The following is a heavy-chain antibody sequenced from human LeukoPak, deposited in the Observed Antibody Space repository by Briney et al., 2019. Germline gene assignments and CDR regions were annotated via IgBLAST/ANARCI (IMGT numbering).Heavy chain of an antibody. CDR2: INHSGST. V-gene: IGHV4-34*01. D-gene: IGHD2-21*02. CDR1: GGSFTGYY. Sequence: PSETLSLTCAGYGGSFTGYYWTWIRQPPGKGLEWIGEINHSGSTNYNPSLKSRVTISVDTSKNQFSLKVSSVTAADTAVYYCARSRAVVTDIQDLDYWGQGTLVTVSS. CDR3: ARSRAVVTDIQDLDY. J-gene: IGHJ4*02.